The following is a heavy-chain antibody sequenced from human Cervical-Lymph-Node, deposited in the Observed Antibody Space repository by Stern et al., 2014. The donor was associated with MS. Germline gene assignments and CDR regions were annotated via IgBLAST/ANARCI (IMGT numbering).Heavy chain of an antibody. V-gene: IGHV3-74*02. J-gene: IGHJ4*02. D-gene: IGHD1-26*01. Sequence: EVQLVESGGGLVQPGGSLRLSCTTSGFTFGSHAMHWVRRAPGRGLVWVSQINGHGSITAYADSVKGRFSISRDNAKSTLYLQMNSLRAEDSAVYYCARGIVQVAGIDYWGQGTLVTVSS. CDR1: GFTFGSHA. CDR3: ARGIVQVAGIDY. CDR2: INGHGSIT.